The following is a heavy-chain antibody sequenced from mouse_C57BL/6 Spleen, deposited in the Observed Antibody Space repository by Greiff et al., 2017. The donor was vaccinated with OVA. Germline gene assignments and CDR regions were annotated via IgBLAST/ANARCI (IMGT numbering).Heavy chain of an antibody. D-gene: IGHD1-1*01. CDR3: ARTHGSSPAWFAY. CDR2: FHPYNDDT. V-gene: IGHV1-47*01. Sequence: VQGVESGAELVKPGASVKMSCKASGYTFTTYPIEWMKQNHGKSLEWIGNFHPYNDDTKYNEKFKGKATLTVEKSSSTVYLELSRLTSDDSAVYYCARTHGSSPAWFAYWGQGTLVTVSA. J-gene: IGHJ3*01. CDR1: GYTFTTYP.